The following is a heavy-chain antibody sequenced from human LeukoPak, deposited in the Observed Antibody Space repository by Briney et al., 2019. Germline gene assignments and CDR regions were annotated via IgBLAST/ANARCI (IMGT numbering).Heavy chain of an antibody. CDR3: ARGPDYYDSSGYLHAFDI. V-gene: IGHV4-34*01. Sequence: SETLSLTCAVYGGSFSGYYWSWIRQPPGKGLEWIGEINHSGSTNYNPSLKSRVTISVDTSKNQFSLKLSSVTAVDTAVYYCARGPDYYDSSGYLHAFDIWGQGTMVTVSS. J-gene: IGHJ3*02. CDR2: INHSGST. D-gene: IGHD3-22*01. CDR1: GGSFSGYY.